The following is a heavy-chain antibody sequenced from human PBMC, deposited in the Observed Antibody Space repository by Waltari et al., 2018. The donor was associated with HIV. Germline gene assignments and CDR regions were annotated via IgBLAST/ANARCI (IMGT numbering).Heavy chain of an antibody. CDR3: ARDRHYDILTGSYFDY. CDR1: GLTLRSFC. D-gene: IGHD3-9*01. CDR2: IKQKGSEK. Sequence: EVQLVESGGGLVQPGGSLSFSCAASGLTLRSFCMRWVRQAPGKGLEWVANIKQKGSEKYYVDSVKGRFTISRDNAKNSLYLQMNSLRAEDTAVYYCARDRHYDILTGSYFDYWGQGTLVTVSS. V-gene: IGHV3-7*01. J-gene: IGHJ4*02.